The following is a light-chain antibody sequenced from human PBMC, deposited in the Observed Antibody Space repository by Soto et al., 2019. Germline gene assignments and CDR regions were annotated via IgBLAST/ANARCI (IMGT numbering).Light chain of an antibody. CDR2: DNN. Sequence: QSVLTQPPSVSAAPGQKVTISCSGSYSNIGNNYVSWYQQLQGTAPKLRIDDNNKRPSGITDRFSGCTAGASGTLATTGLQTGDEADYYCATSDSSRSGEVFGGGTKLTVL. CDR1: YSNIGNNY. CDR3: ATSDSSRSGEV. J-gene: IGLJ2*01. V-gene: IGLV1-51*01.